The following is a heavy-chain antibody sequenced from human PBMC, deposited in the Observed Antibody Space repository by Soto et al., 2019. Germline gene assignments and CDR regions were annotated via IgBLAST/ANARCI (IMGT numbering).Heavy chain of an antibody. CDR3: ASPASGWRGTDYFYNGMDV. CDR2: IIPIFGTA. D-gene: IGHD6-19*01. J-gene: IGHJ6*02. V-gene: IGHV1-69*01. CDR1: GGTFSSYA. Sequence: QVQLVQSGAEVKKPGSSVKVSCKASGGTFSSYAISWVRQAPGQGLEWMGGIIPIFGTANYAQKFQGRVTISADESTSNEYMELSSLRSEDRAVYYCASPASGWRGTDYFYNGMDVWGQGTTVTVSS.